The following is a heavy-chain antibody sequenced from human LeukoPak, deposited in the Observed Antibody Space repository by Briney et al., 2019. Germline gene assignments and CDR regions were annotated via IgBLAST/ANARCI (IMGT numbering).Heavy chain of an antibody. D-gene: IGHD5-12*01. J-gene: IGHJ5*02. Sequence: GGSLRLSCAASGFTFSSYGMHWVRQAPGKGLEWVAVIWYGGSNKYYADSVKGRFTISRDDSKNTLYLQMNSLKAEDTALYYCTTALHGGYDYHWGQGTLVTVSS. V-gene: IGHV3-33*01. CDR2: IWYGGSNK. CDR3: TTALHGGYDYH. CDR1: GFTFSSYG.